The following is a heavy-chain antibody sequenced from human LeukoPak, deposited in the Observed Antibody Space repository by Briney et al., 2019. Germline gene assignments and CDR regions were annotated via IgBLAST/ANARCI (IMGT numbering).Heavy chain of an antibody. V-gene: IGHV1-2*02. CDR1: GYSFTGYY. CDR3: ATVHVSSSSEFDY. CDR2: INPNSGGT. J-gene: IGHJ4*02. Sequence: ASVKVSCRASGYSFTGYYISWIRQAPGKGLEWMGWINPNSGGTKSGQKFQGRITMTSDTSTSTAYMELSSLSSDETTVLYCATVHVSSSSEFDYWGQGTLVTVSS. D-gene: IGHD6-6*01.